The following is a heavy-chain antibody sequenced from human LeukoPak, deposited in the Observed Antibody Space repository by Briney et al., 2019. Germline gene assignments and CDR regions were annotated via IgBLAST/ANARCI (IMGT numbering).Heavy chain of an antibody. D-gene: IGHD2-2*01. CDR2: INPSGGST. CDR3: AREGIVVVPVFDY. J-gene: IGHJ4*02. Sequence: RASVTVSCKASGYTFTSYYMHWVRQAPGQGLEWMGIINPSGGSTSYAQKFQGRVTMTRDMSTSTVYMELSSLRSEDTAVYYCAREGIVVVPVFDYWGQGTLVTVSS. CDR1: GYTFTSYY. V-gene: IGHV1-46*01.